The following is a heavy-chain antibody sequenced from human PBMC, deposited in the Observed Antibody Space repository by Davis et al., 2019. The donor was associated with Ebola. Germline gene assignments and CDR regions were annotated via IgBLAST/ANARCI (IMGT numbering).Heavy chain of an antibody. Sequence: AASVKVSCKASGDTFSTYAITWVRQAPGQGLEWMGGIIPIVRKDYYAVKFQGRVTITRDTSARTAYMELSSLISEDTAVYYCARWGGGYYEHYGLDVWGQGTTVTVSS. CDR3: ARWGGGYYEHYGLDV. D-gene: IGHD3-16*01. CDR1: GDTFSTYA. V-gene: IGHV1-69*10. J-gene: IGHJ6*02. CDR2: IIPIVRKD.